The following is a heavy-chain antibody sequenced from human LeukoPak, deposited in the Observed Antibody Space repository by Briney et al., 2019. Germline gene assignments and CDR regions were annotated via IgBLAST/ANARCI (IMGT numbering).Heavy chain of an antibody. CDR3: ARVQGSQWLAHYYYYMDV. J-gene: IGHJ6*03. V-gene: IGHV3-23*01. CDR2: IRGSGGST. Sequence: PGGTLRLSCEASGFTFSRYGMSWVRQAPGKGLEWVSAIRGSGGSTYYADSVKGRFTISRDNAKNSLYLQMNSLRAEDTAVYYCARVQGSQWLAHYYYYMDVWGKGTTVTVSS. D-gene: IGHD6-19*01. CDR1: GFTFSRYG.